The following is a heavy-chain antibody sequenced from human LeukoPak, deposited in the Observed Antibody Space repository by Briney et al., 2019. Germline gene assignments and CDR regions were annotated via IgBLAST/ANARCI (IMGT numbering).Heavy chain of an antibody. CDR3: ARSRGFVLIPPTTVWFDPWGQGTLVTVAAGMDV. J-gene: IGHJ6*02. V-gene: IGHV1-2*02. CDR1: GYTFTDYY. Sequence: ASVKVSCKASGYTFTDYYIHWVRQAPGQGLEWMGWINPKSGGTKHVVNFQGRVTMTRDTSISTVYMELSRLRSDDTAVYYCARSRGFVLIPPTTVWFDPWGQGTLVTVAAGMDVWGQGTTVTVSS. D-gene: IGHD2-8*02. CDR2: INPKSGGT.